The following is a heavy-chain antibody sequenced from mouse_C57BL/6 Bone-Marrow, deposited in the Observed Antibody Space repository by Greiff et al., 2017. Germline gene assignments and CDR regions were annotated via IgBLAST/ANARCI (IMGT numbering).Heavy chain of an antibody. CDR2: LNSDGGST. V-gene: IGHV5-2*03. Sequence: EVMLVESGGGLVQPGESLKLSCESNEYEFPSHDMSWVRKTPEKRLELVAALNSDGGSTYYPDTMERRFIISRDNTKNTLYLQMSSLKSEDTAMYYCARHLDGCFDYWGQGTTLTVSS. J-gene: IGHJ2*01. CDR3: ARHLDGCFDY. CDR1: EYEFPSHD. D-gene: IGHD2-3*01.